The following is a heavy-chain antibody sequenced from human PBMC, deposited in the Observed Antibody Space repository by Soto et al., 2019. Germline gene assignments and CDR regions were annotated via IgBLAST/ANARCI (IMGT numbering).Heavy chain of an antibody. CDR3: VVMGNVAVSNPRSFDY. Sequence: QVQLVQSGAEVKKPGSSVKVSCKASGATFSGYAINWVRQAPGQGLEWLGRIVPIFETLNYAERFQGRVAMTADESTTTVYMELTNLTHEDTAVDYCVVMGNVAVSNPRSFDYWGQGTQVTVSS. J-gene: IGHJ4*02. V-gene: IGHV1-69*18. D-gene: IGHD6-19*01. CDR1: GATFSGYA. CDR2: IVPIFETL.